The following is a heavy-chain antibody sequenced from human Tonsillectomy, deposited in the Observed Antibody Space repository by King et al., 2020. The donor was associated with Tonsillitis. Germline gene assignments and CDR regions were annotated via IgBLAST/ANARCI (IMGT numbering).Heavy chain of an antibody. D-gene: IGHD3-22*01. V-gene: IGHV4-34*01. CDR2: INHSGST. Sequence: VQLQQWGAGLLKPSETLSLTCAVYGGSFSGYYWSWIRQPPGKGLGWIGEINHSGSTNYNPSLKSRVTISIDTSKNPFSLKLSSVTAADTAVYYCARFWGYDSSASPHWGQGTLVTVSS. CDR3: ARFWGYDSSASPH. J-gene: IGHJ4*02. CDR1: GGSFSGYY.